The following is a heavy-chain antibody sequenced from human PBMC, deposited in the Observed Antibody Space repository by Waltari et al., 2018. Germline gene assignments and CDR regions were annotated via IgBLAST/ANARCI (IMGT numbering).Heavy chain of an antibody. CDR1: GFTFSSYA. CDR3: ARESRIAARPEDY. J-gene: IGHJ4*02. V-gene: IGHV3-30*01. D-gene: IGHD6-6*01. Sequence: QVQLVESGGGVVQPGRSLRLSCAASGFTFSSYAMHWVRQAPGKGLEWVAVISYDGSNKYYADSVKGRFTISRDNSKNTLYLQMNSLRAEDTAVYYCARESRIAARPEDYWGQGTLVTVSS. CDR2: ISYDGSNK.